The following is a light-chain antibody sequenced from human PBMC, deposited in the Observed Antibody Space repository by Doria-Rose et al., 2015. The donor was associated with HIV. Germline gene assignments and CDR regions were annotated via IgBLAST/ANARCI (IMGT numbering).Light chain of an antibody. Sequence: LTQSPGTLSLSPGERATLPCRASQSFSSTYLAWYQQKPGQAPSLLIYDGSTRATGIPDRFSASGSGTDFTLTINRLEPEDFALYYCHQYGTSWTFGQGTKVEI. CDR2: DGS. CDR3: HQYGTSWT. CDR1: QSFSSTY. J-gene: IGKJ1*01. V-gene: IGKV3-20*01.